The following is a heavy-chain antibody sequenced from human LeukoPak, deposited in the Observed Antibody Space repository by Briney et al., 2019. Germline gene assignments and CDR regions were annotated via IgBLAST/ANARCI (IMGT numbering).Heavy chain of an antibody. Sequence: PSQTLSLTCTVSGGSISSGSYYWSWIRQPAGKGLEWIGRIYTSGSTNYNPSLKSRVTISVDTSKNQFSLKLSSVTAADTAVYYCARVTGGPYYYGMDVWGQGTTVTVSS. CDR3: ARVTGGPYYYGMDV. CDR2: IYTSGST. CDR1: GGSISSGSYY. V-gene: IGHV4-61*02. D-gene: IGHD7-27*01. J-gene: IGHJ6*02.